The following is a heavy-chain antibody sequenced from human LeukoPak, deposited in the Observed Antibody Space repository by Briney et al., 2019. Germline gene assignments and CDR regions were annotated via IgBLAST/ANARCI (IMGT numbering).Heavy chain of an antibody. CDR3: ARLSDRGYFDY. CDR1: GGSISSSSYY. Sequence: SETLSLTCTVSGGSISSSSYYWGWIRQPPGKGLEWIGSIYYSGSTYYNPSLKSRVTISVDTSKNQFSLKLSSVTAADTAVYYCARLSDRGYFDYWGQGTLVTVSS. CDR2: IYYSGST. D-gene: IGHD3-22*01. V-gene: IGHV4-39*01. J-gene: IGHJ4*02.